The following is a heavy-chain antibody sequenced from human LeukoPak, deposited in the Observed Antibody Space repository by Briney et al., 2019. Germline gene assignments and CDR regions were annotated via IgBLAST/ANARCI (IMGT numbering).Heavy chain of an antibody. J-gene: IGHJ4*02. V-gene: IGHV3-23*01. CDR3: AKDRSYIVATITSDY. CDR1: GFTFSSYA. CDR2: ISGSGGST. D-gene: IGHD5-12*01. Sequence: PGGSLRLSCAASGFTFSSYAMSWVRQAPGKGLEMVSAISGSGGSTYYADSVKGQFTISRDNSKNTLYLQMNSLRAEDTAVYYCAKDRSYIVATITSDYWGQGTLVTVSS.